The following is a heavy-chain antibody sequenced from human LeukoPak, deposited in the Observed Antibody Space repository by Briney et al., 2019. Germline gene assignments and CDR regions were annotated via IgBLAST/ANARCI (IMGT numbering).Heavy chain of an antibody. CDR3: IGGYSSSWPFNFDY. CDR1: GGTFSSYA. CDR2: IIPIFGTA. D-gene: IGHD6-13*01. J-gene: IGHJ4*02. V-gene: IGHV1-69*05. Sequence: SSVKVSCKASGGTFSSYAISWVRQAPGQGLEWMGGIIPIFGTANYAQKFQGRVTITTDESTSTAYMELSSLRSEDTAVYYCIGGYSSSWPFNFDYWGQGTLVTVSS.